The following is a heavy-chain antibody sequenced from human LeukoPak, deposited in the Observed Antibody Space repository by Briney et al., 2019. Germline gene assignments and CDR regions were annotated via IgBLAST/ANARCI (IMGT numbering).Heavy chain of an antibody. D-gene: IGHD3/OR15-3a*01. CDR3: ARNGQLFWTIDAFDI. Sequence: PSETLSLTCTVSGGSISSYYWSWIRQPPGKGLEWIGYIYYSGSTNYNPSLKSRVTISVDTSKNQFSLKLSSVTAADTAVYYCARNGQLFWTIDAFDIWGQGTMVTVSS. CDR1: GGSISSYY. CDR2: IYYSGST. J-gene: IGHJ3*02. V-gene: IGHV4-59*01.